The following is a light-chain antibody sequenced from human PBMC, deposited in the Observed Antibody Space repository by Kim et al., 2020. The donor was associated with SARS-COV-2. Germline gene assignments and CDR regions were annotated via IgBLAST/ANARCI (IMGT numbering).Light chain of an antibody. V-gene: IGLV2-14*03. J-gene: IGLJ2*01. CDR3: TSYSRTNTLVV. Sequence: QSALTQPVSVSGSLGQSITISCTGTSSDVDGYNYVSWYQHHPGKAPKLMIFDVSKRPSGISNRFSGSKSGSTASLTISGLQAEDEADYYCTSYSRTNTLVVFGGGTQLTVL. CDR2: DVS. CDR1: SSDVDGYNY.